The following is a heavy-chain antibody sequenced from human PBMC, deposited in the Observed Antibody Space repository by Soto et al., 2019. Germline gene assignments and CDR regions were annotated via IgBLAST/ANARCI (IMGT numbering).Heavy chain of an antibody. Sequence: PGGSLRPSCAASGFTFSSYSMNWVRQAPGKGLEWVSSISSSSSYIYYADSVKGRFTISRDNAKNSLYLQMNSLRAEDTAVYYCARGGAAAHDAFDIWGQGTMVTVSS. CDR1: GFTFSSYS. D-gene: IGHD6-13*01. J-gene: IGHJ3*02. CDR2: ISSSSSYI. CDR3: ARGGAAAHDAFDI. V-gene: IGHV3-21*04.